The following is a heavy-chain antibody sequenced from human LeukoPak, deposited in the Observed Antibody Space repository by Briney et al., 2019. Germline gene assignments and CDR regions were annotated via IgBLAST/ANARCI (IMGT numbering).Heavy chain of an antibody. J-gene: IGHJ4*02. Sequence: GGSLRLSCAAPGFTFDDYGMSWVRQAPGKGLKRVSGINWNGGSTGYADSVRGRFTISRDNAKNYLYLQMNSLRAEDTALYYCARDKIGSSWTTDFDYWGQGTLVTVSS. CDR1: GFTFDDYG. D-gene: IGHD6-13*01. CDR3: ARDKIGSSWTTDFDY. CDR2: INWNGGST. V-gene: IGHV3-20*04.